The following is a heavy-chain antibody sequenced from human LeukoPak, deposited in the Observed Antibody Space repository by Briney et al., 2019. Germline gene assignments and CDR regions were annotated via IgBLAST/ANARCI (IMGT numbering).Heavy chain of an antibody. J-gene: IGHJ4*02. CDR1: GFTFSSYA. D-gene: IGHD1-26*01. CDR3: ARAREWELLRGYFDY. Sequence: GGSLRLSCAASGFTFSSYAMHWVRQAPGKGLEWVAVISYDGSNKYYADSVKGRFTISRDNSKNTLYLQMNSLRAEDTAVYYCARAREWELLRGYFDYWGQGTLLTVSS. CDR2: ISYDGSNK. V-gene: IGHV3-30-3*01.